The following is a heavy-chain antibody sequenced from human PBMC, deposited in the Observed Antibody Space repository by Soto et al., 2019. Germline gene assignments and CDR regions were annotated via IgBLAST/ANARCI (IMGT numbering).Heavy chain of an antibody. CDR2: INPHGGST. CDR1: GDTFTRYY. Sequence: ASVKVSCKAPGDTFTRYYLNWVRQAPGQGLEWMGVINPHGGSTKYAQKFQGRITMTRDTSRSTVDMELSSMRSDDTAIYYCARSSGGNFGIIIEGSNWFDPWGQGTLVTVSS. D-gene: IGHD3-3*01. V-gene: IGHV1-46*01. J-gene: IGHJ5*02. CDR3: ARSSGGNFGIIIEGSNWFDP.